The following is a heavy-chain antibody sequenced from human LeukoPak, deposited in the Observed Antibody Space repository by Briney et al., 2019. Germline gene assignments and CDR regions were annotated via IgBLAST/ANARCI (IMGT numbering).Heavy chain of an antibody. CDR2: IYYSGST. J-gene: IGHJ4*02. D-gene: IGHD3-10*01. CDR3: ARSRGTGFIFDY. CDR1: GGSISSYY. V-gene: IGHV4-59*01. Sequence: ASETLSLTCTVSGGSISSYYWSWIRQPAGKGLEWIGYIYYSGSTNYNPSLKSRVTISVDTSKNQFSLKLNSVTAADAAVYYCARSRGTGFIFDYWGQGALVTVSS.